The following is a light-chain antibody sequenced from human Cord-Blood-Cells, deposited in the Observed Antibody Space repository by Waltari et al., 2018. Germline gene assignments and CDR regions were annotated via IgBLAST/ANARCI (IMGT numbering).Light chain of an antibody. CDR3: QQRNSNLYT. CDR1: QGISSY. CDR2: AAS. Sequence: DIQLTQSPSFLSASVGDRVTITCRASQGISSYLDWYQQKPGKAPKLLIYAASTLQSGVPSRFSGSGSGTEFTLTISSLQPEDFATYYCQQRNSNLYTFGRGTKLEIK. V-gene: IGKV1-9*01. J-gene: IGKJ2*01.